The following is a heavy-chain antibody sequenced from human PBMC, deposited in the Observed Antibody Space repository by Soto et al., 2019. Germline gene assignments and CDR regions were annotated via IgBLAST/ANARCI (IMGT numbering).Heavy chain of an antibody. Sequence: EVQLVESGGGLVQPGGSLRLSCAASGFTFSSYSMNWVRQAPGKGLEWVSYISSSSSTIYYAASVKGRFTISRDNAKNALYPQMNSLRDEGTAVYYWASELAALNGSDPWGQGTLVTVSS. CDR1: GFTFSSYS. D-gene: IGHD1-1*01. CDR3: ASELAALNGSDP. V-gene: IGHV3-48*02. J-gene: IGHJ5*02. CDR2: ISSSSSTI.